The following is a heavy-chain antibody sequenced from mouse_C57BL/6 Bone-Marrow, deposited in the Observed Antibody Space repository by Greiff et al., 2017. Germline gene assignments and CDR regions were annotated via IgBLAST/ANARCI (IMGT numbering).Heavy chain of an antibody. J-gene: IGHJ4*01. CDR2: INPYNGGT. Sequence: VKLQQSGPVLVQPGASVKMSCKASGYTFTDYYMNWVKQSHGKSLEWIGVINPYNGGTSYNQKFKGKATLTVDKSSSTAYMELNSLTSEDSAVYYCAREGWAARDYWGQGTSVTVAS. V-gene: IGHV1-19*01. CDR3: AREGWAARDY. CDR1: GYTFTDYY. D-gene: IGHD3-3*01.